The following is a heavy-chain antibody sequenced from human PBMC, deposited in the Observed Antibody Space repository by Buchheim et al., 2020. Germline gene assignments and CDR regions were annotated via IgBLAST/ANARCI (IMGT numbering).Heavy chain of an antibody. J-gene: IGHJ4*02. V-gene: IGHV3-23*01. D-gene: IGHD2-2*01. CDR1: EFTFSSYA. CDR2: ISGSGGST. Sequence: EVQLLESGGGLVQPGGSLRLSCAASEFTFSSYAMNWVRQAPGKELEWVSTISGSGGSTYYADSVKGRFTISSDNSKNTLYLHMNSLRAEDTAIYYCAKVGCTTTSCPIDYWGQGTL. CDR3: AKVGCTTTSCPIDY.